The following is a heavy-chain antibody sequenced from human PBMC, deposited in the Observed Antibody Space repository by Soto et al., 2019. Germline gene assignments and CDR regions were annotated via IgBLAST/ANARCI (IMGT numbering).Heavy chain of an antibody. CDR2: INQVGSIQ. CDR1: GFALSMYW. J-gene: IGHJ4*02. V-gene: IGHV3-7*03. CDR3: ARLTGTATTFVY. Sequence: GGSLRLSCEASGFALSMYWMSWVRQAPGMGLQWVANINQVGSIQRYVDSVRGRFTVSRDNAKNSLFLQMNSLSAEDTAVYYCARLTGTATTFVYWGQGTPVTVSS. D-gene: IGHD1-1*01.